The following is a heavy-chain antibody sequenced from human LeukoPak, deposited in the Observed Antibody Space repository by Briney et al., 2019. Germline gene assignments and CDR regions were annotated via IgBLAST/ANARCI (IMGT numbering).Heavy chain of an antibody. Sequence: PSEALSLTCTVSGGSISSYYWSWIRQPPGKGLEWIGYIYYSGSTNYNPSLKSRVTISVDTSKNQFSLKLSSVTAADTAVYYCVGGYSYGYDLPFDYWGQGTLVTVSS. CDR1: GGSISSYY. CDR2: IYYSGST. V-gene: IGHV4-59*01. D-gene: IGHD5-18*01. CDR3: VGGYSYGYDLPFDY. J-gene: IGHJ4*02.